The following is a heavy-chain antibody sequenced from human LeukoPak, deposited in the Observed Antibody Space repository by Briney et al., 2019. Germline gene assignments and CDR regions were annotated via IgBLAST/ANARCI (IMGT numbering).Heavy chain of an antibody. CDR1: GFTFSSYA. Sequence: GGSLRLSCAASGFTFSSYAMSWVRQAPGKGLEWVSAISGSGGSTYNADSVKGRFTISRDNSKNTLYLQMNSLRAEDTAVYYCANSEYSSSWYQAAKAPLFVYWGQGTLVTVSS. V-gene: IGHV3-23*01. CDR3: ANSEYSSSWYQAAKAPLFVY. D-gene: IGHD6-13*01. CDR2: ISGSGGST. J-gene: IGHJ4*02.